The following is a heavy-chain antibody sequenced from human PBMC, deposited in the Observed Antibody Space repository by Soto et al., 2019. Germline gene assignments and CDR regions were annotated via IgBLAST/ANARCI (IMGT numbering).Heavy chain of an antibody. CDR2: ISNDGSNK. V-gene: IGHV3-30-3*01. CDR1: GFIFSSYS. CDR3: ARAQFLDAFDI. D-gene: IGHD2-21*01. Sequence: QVQLVESGGGVVQPGRSLRLSCAASGFIFSSYSMHWVRQAPGKGLEWVAIISNDGSNKDYVDSVKGRFTISRDNSNNTLSLQMNSLGAEDTAVYYCARAQFLDAFDIWGQGTMVTVSS. J-gene: IGHJ3*02.